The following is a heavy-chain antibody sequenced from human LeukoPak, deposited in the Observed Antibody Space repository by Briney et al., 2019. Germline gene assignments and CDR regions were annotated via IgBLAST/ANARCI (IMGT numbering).Heavy chain of an antibody. J-gene: IGHJ6*02. Sequence: SETLSLTCTVSGGSISSYYWSWVRQPPGKGLEWMGYIYYSGSTNYNPSLKSGGTISVDTSKNQFSLKLSSVTAADTAVYYCARDLGYYYYGMDVWGQGTTVTVSS. CDR2: IYYSGST. CDR1: GGSISSYY. CDR3: ARDLGYYYYGMDV. V-gene: IGHV4-59*01.